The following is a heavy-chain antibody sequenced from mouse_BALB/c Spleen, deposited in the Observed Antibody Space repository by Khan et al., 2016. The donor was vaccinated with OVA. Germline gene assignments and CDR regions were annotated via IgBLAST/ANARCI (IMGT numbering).Heavy chain of an antibody. J-gene: IGHJ1*01. Sequence: EVELVESGGGLVQPGGSRKLSCAASGFTFSSFGMHWVRQAPKKGLEWVAYMSSGSSTIYYVDTVKGRFTISSDNPKNTLFLQMTSLRSEDTAMYYCARSGGNFHWYFDVWGAGTSVTVSS. D-gene: IGHD2-1*01. CDR3: ARSGGNFHWYFDV. CDR2: MSSGSSTI. CDR1: GFTFSSFG. V-gene: IGHV5-17*02.